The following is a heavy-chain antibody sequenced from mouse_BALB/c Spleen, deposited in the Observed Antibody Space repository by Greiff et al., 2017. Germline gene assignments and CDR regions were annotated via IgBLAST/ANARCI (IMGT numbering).Heavy chain of an antibody. CDR2: ISSGGST. Sequence: DVHLVESGGGLVKPGGSLKLSCAASGFTFSSYAMSWVRQTPEKRLEWVASISSGGSTYYPDSVKGRFTISRDNARNILYLQMSSLRSEDTAMYYCARLATTVVATPFDYWGQGTTLTVSS. CDR1: GFTFSSYA. CDR3: ARLATTVVATPFDY. V-gene: IGHV5-6-5*01. J-gene: IGHJ2*01. D-gene: IGHD1-1*01.